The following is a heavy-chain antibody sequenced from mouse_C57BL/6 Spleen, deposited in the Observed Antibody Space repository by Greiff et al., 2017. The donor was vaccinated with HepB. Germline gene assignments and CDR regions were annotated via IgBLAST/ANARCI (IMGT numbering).Heavy chain of an antibody. J-gene: IGHJ4*01. V-gene: IGHV1-9*01. CDR2: ILPGSGST. CDR3: ARPLYDYDEVYNAMDY. Sequence: QVQLQQSGAELMKPGASVKLSCKATGYTFTGYWIEWVKQRPGHGLEWIGEILPGSGSTNYNEKFKGKATFTADKSSNTAYMQLSSLTTEDSAIYYCARPLYDYDEVYNAMDYWGQGTSVTVSS. CDR1: GYTFTGYW. D-gene: IGHD2-4*01.